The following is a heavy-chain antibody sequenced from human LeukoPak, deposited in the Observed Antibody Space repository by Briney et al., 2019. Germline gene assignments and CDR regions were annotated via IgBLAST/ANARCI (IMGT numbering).Heavy chain of an antibody. CDR3: ARLWYGANPASYWFFDL. Sequence: SETLSLTCTVSDGSISSSSYHWGWIRQPPGKGLEWIGNIYYSGSPYYNPSLKSRVTISVDTSRNQFSLKLSSVTAAGTAVYYCARLWYGANPASYWFFDLWGRGTLVTVSS. D-gene: IGHD4-23*01. CDR2: IYYSGSP. V-gene: IGHV4-39*01. CDR1: DGSISSSSYH. J-gene: IGHJ2*01.